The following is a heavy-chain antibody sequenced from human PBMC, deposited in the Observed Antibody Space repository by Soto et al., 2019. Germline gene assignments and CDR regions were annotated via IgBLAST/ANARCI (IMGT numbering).Heavy chain of an antibody. D-gene: IGHD2-2*02. CDR2: IKPDGSEV. CDR3: ARESLLKSIPIYRYFYYAMDV. V-gene: IGHV3-7*03. Sequence: GGSLRLACAASGFIFSSSGMTWVRQAPGKGLEWVANIKPDGSEVYYADSMKGRFTISRDNARNSLYLQMSSLRAEDTAVYYCARESLLKSIPIYRYFYYAMDVWGQGTTVTVSS. J-gene: IGHJ6*01. CDR1: GFIFSSSG.